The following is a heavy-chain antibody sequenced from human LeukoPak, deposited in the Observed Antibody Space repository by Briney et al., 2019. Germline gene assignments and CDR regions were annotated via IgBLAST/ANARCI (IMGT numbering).Heavy chain of an antibody. CDR2: INPNSGGT. V-gene: IGHV1-2*02. Sequence: ASVKVSCKASGYTFTGYYMHWVRQAPGQGLEWMGWINPNSGGTNYAQEFQGRVTMTRDTSISTAYMELSRLRSDDTAVYYCARGDLARRFDPWGQGTLVTVSS. J-gene: IGHJ5*02. CDR3: ARGDLARRFDP. D-gene: IGHD5-12*01. CDR1: GYTFTGYY.